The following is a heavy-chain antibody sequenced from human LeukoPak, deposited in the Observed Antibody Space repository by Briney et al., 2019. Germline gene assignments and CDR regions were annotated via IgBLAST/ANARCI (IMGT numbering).Heavy chain of an antibody. J-gene: IGHJ4*02. CDR3: ARGSSRDGYNYRFDY. Sequence: SETLSLTCAVYGGSFSGYYWSWIRQPPGKGLEWIGEINHSGSTNYNPSLKSRVTISVDTSKNQFSLKLSSVTAADTAVYYCARGSSRDGYNYRFDYWGQGTLVTVSS. D-gene: IGHD5-24*01. CDR1: GGSFSGYY. CDR2: INHSGST. V-gene: IGHV4-34*01.